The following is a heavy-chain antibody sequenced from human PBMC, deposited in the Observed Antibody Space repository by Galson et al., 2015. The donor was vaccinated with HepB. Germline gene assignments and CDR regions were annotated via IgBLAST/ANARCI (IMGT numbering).Heavy chain of an antibody. CDR1: GFIFSNYA. J-gene: IGHJ4*02. Sequence: SLRLSCAASGFIFSNYAMIWVRQAPGKGLEWVSIIRGSGRSTDYADSVKGRFTISRDNSKSTLYLQMNSLRAEDTAVYYCAKEGYHDNSGNAFDYWGQGTQVTVSS. V-gene: IGHV3-23*01. D-gene: IGHD3-22*01. CDR2: IRGSGRST. CDR3: AKEGYHDNSGNAFDY.